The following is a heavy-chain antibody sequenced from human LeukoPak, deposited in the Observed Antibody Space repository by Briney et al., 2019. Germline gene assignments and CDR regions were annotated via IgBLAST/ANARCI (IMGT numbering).Heavy chain of an antibody. V-gene: IGHV1-3*03. CDR1: GYTFNNYA. Sequence: VASVKVSCKTSGYTFNNYAMHWVRQAPGQRLEWMGCINGYNGNTQYSQKFQGRVTFTRDTSASTAYMELSSLTSEDMAVFYCGRGGPNSGGWTLDHWGQGALVSVSS. CDR2: INGYNGNT. J-gene: IGHJ4*02. CDR3: GRGGPNSGGWTLDH. D-gene: IGHD6-19*01.